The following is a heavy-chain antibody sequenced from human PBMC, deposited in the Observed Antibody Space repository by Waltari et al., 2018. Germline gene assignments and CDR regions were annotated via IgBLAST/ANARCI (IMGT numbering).Heavy chain of an antibody. Sequence: EVQLLESGGGLVQPGGSLRLSCAASGFTFSSYAMSWVRQAPGKGLEWVSAISGSGGSTYYADSVKGRFTISRDNSKNTLYLQMNSLRAEDTAVYYCAKDREQWLVRGDAFDIWGQGTMVTVSS. V-gene: IGHV3-23*01. J-gene: IGHJ3*02. CDR3: AKDREQWLVRGDAFDI. D-gene: IGHD6-19*01. CDR2: ISGSGGST. CDR1: GFTFSSYA.